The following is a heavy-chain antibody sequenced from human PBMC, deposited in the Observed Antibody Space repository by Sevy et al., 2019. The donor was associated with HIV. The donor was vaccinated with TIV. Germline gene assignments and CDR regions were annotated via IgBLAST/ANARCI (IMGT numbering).Heavy chain of an antibody. CDR2: SYSDDSR. CDR3: ARLHPNIAGPRAMDV. V-gene: IGHV3-53*01. D-gene: IGHD3-10*01. J-gene: IGHJ6*02. CDR1: GFTVTNNY. Sequence: GGSLRLSCAASGFTVTNNYISWVRQAPGKGLDWVALSYSDDSRYFADSVRGRFTISRDSLKNTLYLQMNSLRAEDTAVYYCARLHPNIAGPRAMDVWGQGTTVTVS.